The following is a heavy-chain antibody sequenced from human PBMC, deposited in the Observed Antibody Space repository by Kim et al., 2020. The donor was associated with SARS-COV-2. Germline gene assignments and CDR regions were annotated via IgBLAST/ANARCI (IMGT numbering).Heavy chain of an antibody. V-gene: IGHV4-34*01. D-gene: IGHD4-4*01. Sequence: SETLSLTCAVYGGSFSGYYWSWIRQPPGKGLEWIGEINHSGSTNYNPSLKSRVTISVDTSKNQFSLKLSSVTAADTAVYYCASLYSNYDLVDYWGQGTLV. CDR2: INHSGST. CDR1: GGSFSGYY. CDR3: ASLYSNYDLVDY. J-gene: IGHJ4*02.